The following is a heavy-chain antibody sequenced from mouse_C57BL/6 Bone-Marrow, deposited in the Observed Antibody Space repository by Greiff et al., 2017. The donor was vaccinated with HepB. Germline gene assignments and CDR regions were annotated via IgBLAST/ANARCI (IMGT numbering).Heavy chain of an antibody. Sequence: QVQLQQSGAELVRPGASVTLSCKASGYTFTDYEMHWVKQTPVHGLEWIGAIDPETGGTAYNQKFKGKAILTADKSSSTAYMELRSLTSEDSAVYYCTRRRITTVVATDYWGQGTTLTVSS. CDR3: TRRRITTVVATDY. V-gene: IGHV1-15*01. J-gene: IGHJ2*01. CDR2: IDPETGGT. D-gene: IGHD1-1*01. CDR1: GYTFTDYE.